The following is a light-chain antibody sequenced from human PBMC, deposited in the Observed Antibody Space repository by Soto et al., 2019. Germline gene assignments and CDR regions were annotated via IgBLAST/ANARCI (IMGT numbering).Light chain of an antibody. CDR2: DAS. J-gene: IGKJ1*01. CDR3: PQYNDWPLT. CDR1: QSVSSS. V-gene: IGKV3D-15*01. Sequence: EIVLNQSPCTLSLYPGERATLSCRASQSVSSSLAWYQQKPGQAPRLLIYDASNRATGIPARFSGSGSGTEFTLTVCSLQSEDFALYYCPQYNDWPLTFGQGTKVDIK.